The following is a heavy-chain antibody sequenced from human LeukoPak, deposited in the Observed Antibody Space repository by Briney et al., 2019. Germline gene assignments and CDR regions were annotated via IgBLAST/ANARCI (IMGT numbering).Heavy chain of an antibody. D-gene: IGHD1-26*01. V-gene: IGHV3-7*01. CDR3: ARDKLVGDSYFEY. J-gene: IGHJ4*02. CDR2: IKQDGGQI. CDR1: GFAFRSYW. Sequence: GGSLRLSCTASGFAFRSYWMSWIRQAPGKGLEWVANIKQDGGQIYYVDSVKGRFTISRDNAKNSLFLQMNSLRAEDTAVYYCARDKLVGDSYFEYWGQGTLVTVSS.